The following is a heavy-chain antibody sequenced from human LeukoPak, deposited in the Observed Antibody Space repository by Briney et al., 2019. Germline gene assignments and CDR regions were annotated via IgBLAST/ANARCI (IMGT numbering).Heavy chain of an antibody. Sequence: SETLSLTCTVSGGSISSSSYYWGWIRQPPGKGLEWIGSIYYSGSTYYNPSLKSRVTISVDTSKNQFCLKLSSVTAADTAVYYCARDYLRYFDYWGQGTLVTVSS. D-gene: IGHD4-11*01. V-gene: IGHV4-39*01. J-gene: IGHJ4*02. CDR2: IYYSGST. CDR3: ARDYLRYFDY. CDR1: GGSISSSSYY.